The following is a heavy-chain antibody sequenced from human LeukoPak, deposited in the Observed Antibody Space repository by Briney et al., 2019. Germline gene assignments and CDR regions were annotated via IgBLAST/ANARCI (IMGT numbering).Heavy chain of an antibody. D-gene: IGHD3-9*01. Sequence: SETLSLTCTVSGGSISSYYWSWIRQPAGKGLEWIGRIYTSGSTNYNPSLKSRVTMSVDTSKNQFSLKLSSVTAADTAVYYCATTDILTGYYKFWGQGTLVTVSS. J-gene: IGHJ4*02. CDR2: IYTSGST. V-gene: IGHV4-4*07. CDR3: ATTDILTGYYKF. CDR1: GGSISSYY.